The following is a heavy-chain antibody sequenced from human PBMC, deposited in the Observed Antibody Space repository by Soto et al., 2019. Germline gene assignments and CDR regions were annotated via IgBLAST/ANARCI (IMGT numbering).Heavy chain of an antibody. V-gene: IGHV4-31*03. CDR2: IYYSGST. D-gene: IGHD1-26*01. J-gene: IGHJ5*02. CDR3: ARVAGGGGRDWFDP. CDR1: GGSISSGGYY. Sequence: QVQLQESGPGLVKPSQTLSLTCTVSGGSISSGGYYWSWIRQHPGKGLEWIGYIYYSGSTYYNPSLKSRLTISEDTSKNQFPLKLSSVTAADTAVYYCARVAGGGGRDWFDPWGQGTLVTVSS.